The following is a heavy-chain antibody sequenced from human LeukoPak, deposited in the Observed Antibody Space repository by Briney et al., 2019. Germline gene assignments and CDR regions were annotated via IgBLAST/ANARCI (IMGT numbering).Heavy chain of an antibody. Sequence: ASVTVSCKASGYTFTSYDINWVRQATGQGREWMGWMNPNSGNTGYAQKFQGRVTMTRNTSISTAYMELSSLRSEDTAVYYCARDYDSSGYEFDYWGQGTLVTVSS. D-gene: IGHD3-22*01. CDR1: GYTFTSYD. CDR2: MNPNSGNT. J-gene: IGHJ4*02. CDR3: ARDYDSSGYEFDY. V-gene: IGHV1-8*01.